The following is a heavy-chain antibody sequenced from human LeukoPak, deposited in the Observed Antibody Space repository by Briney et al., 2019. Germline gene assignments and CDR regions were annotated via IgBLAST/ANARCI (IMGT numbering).Heavy chain of an antibody. J-gene: IGHJ5*02. D-gene: IGHD5-24*01. CDR2: TCYRSKWYN. V-gene: IGHV6-1*01. CDR3: ARQNNTYHHYNLGWFDP. CDR1: GDSVSINSAA. Sequence: SQTLSLTFAISGDSVSINSAAWNWIRQSPSRGLEWLGRTCYRSKWYNDYAVSVKSRITINPDTSKNQFSLQLSSVTPEDTAVYYCARQNNTYHHYNLGWFDPWGQGTLVTVSS.